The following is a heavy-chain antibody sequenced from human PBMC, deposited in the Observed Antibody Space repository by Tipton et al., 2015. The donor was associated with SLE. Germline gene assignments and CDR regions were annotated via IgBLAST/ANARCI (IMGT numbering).Heavy chain of an antibody. D-gene: IGHD1-26*01. CDR2: IYTSGST. CDR3: AREGARGYNWFDP. J-gene: IGHJ5*02. CDR1: GGSISSSSYY. V-gene: IGHV4-61*02. Sequence: TLSLTCTVSGGSISSSSYYWSWIRQPAGKGLEWIGRIYTSGSTNYNPSLKSRVTISVDTSKNQFSLKLSSVTAADTAVYYCAREGARGYNWFDPRGQGTLVTVSS.